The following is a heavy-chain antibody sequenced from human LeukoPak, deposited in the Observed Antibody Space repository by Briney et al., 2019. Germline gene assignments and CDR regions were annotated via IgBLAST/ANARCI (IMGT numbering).Heavy chain of an antibody. CDR1: GFTFSGYS. CDR3: ARDTRYAFDI. Sequence: PGGSLRLSCAASGFTFSGYSMNWVRQAPGKGLEYVSYISSTSGTIYHADFVKGRFTISRDNAKNSLYLQMNSLRDEDTAVYYCARDTRYAFDIWGQGTMVTVSS. J-gene: IGHJ3*02. CDR2: ISSTSGTI. V-gene: IGHV3-48*02.